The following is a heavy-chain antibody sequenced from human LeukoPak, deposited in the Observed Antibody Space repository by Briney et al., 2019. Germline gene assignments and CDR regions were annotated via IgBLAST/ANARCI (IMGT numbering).Heavy chain of an antibody. CDR2: TYYRSKWYN. CDR3: ARHVGSGWWYFDY. Sequence: SQTLSLTCAISGDSVSSNSAAWNWIRQSPSRGLEWLGRTYYRSKWYNDYAVSVKSRLTINPDTSKNQFSLKVTSVTAADTAVYYCARHVGSGWWYFDYWGQGTLVTVSS. J-gene: IGHJ4*02. CDR1: GDSVSSNSAA. D-gene: IGHD6-19*01. V-gene: IGHV6-1*01.